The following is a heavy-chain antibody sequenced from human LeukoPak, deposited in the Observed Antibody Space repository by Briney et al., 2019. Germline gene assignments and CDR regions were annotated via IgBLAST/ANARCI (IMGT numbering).Heavy chain of an antibody. D-gene: IGHD2-2*01. CDR1: GFSFSGSG. CDR2: IRYHGSDK. Sequence: GGSLRLSCAASGFSFSGSGMHWVRQAPGKGLEWVAFIRYHGSDKYYADSVKGRFTISRDNSKNTLYLQMNSLRPEDTSVYFCARSPTSWYFDYWGQGTLVTVSS. J-gene: IGHJ4*02. V-gene: IGHV3-30*02. CDR3: ARSPTSWYFDY.